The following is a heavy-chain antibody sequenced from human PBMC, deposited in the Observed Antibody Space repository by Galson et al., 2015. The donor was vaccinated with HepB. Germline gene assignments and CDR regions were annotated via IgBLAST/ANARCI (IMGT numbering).Heavy chain of an antibody. CDR2: ISSSGSTI. V-gene: IGHV3-11*01. Sequence: SLRLSCAASGFTFSDYYMSWIRQAPGKGLEWVSYISSSGSTIYYADSVKGRFTISRDNAKNSLYLQMNSLRAEDTAVYYCARGEGGGVGFGELLTVNWFDPWGQGTLVTVSS. D-gene: IGHD3-10*01. CDR1: GFTFSDYY. CDR3: ARGEGGGVGFGELLTVNWFDP. J-gene: IGHJ5*02.